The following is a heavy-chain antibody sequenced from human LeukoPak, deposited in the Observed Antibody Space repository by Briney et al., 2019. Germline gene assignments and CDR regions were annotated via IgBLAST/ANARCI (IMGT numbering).Heavy chain of an antibody. D-gene: IGHD3-22*01. J-gene: IGHJ4*02. Sequence: PGGSLRLSCAASGFTFSSYAMSWVRLAPGMGLAWVSAISGSGGSTYYADSVKGRFTISRDTSKNTLYLQMNSLRAEDTAVYYCARGRYYDNSAYYYFDYWGQGTLVTVSS. CDR2: ISGSGGST. V-gene: IGHV3-23*01. CDR3: ARGRYYDNSAYYYFDY. CDR1: GFTFSSYA.